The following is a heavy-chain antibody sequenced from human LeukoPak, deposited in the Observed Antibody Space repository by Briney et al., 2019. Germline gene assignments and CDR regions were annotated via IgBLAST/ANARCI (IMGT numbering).Heavy chain of an antibody. CDR3: ARSHSSSWFKGFDY. D-gene: IGHD6-13*01. CDR2: IYHSGST. V-gene: IGHV4-4*02. Sequence: SGTLSLTCAVSGGSISSSNWWSWVRQPPGKGLEWIGEIYHSGSTNYNPSLKSRVTISVDKSKNQFSLKLSSVTAADTAVYYCARSHSSSWFKGFDYWGQGTLVTVSS. J-gene: IGHJ4*02. CDR1: GGSISSSNW.